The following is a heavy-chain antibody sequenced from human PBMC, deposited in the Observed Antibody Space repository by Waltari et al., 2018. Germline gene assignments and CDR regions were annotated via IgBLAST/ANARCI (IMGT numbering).Heavy chain of an antibody. CDR1: GGTFSSYA. V-gene: IGHV1-69*08. Sequence: QVQLVQSGAEVKKPGSSVKVSCKASGGTFSSYAISWVRQAPGQGLEWMGMIIPIVSTGNYAQKVKGRVTITADKSTSTAYMELSSLRSEDTAVYYCARDSDSSWPNWFDPWGQGTLVTVSS. J-gene: IGHJ5*02. CDR3: ARDSDSSWPNWFDP. D-gene: IGHD6-13*01. CDR2: IIPIVSTG.